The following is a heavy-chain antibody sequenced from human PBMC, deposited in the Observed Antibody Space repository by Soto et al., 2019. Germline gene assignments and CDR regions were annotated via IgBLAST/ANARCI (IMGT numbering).Heavy chain of an antibody. J-gene: IGHJ4*02. CDR2: ISGSGGGT. V-gene: IGHV3-23*01. CDR1: GFRFSSYA. Sequence: GGSLRLSCAASGFRFSSYAMSWVRQAPGKGLDWVSTISGSGGGTYYADSVKGRFTVSRDNSKNTLYLRVNSLRAEDTAVYYCTRDQVEAYYDTSGSQGYWGQGTLVTVSS. D-gene: IGHD3-22*01. CDR3: TRDQVEAYYDTSGSQGY.